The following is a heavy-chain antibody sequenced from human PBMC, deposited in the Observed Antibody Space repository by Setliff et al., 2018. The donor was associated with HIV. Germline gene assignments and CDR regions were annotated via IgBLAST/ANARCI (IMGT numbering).Heavy chain of an antibody. CDR1: GGSISSGTYY. Sequence: SETLSLTCTVSGGSISSGTYYWSWIRQPAGKGLEWIGHVYTSGSTDYNPSLNSRRTISIDTSRNQFSLRLNSVTAADTAVYFCARSRGDLVMMVAAHWYFDLWGRGTLVTVSS. J-gene: IGHJ2*01. D-gene: IGHD2-15*01. V-gene: IGHV4-61*09. CDR2: VYTSGST. CDR3: ARSRGDLVMMVAAHWYFDL.